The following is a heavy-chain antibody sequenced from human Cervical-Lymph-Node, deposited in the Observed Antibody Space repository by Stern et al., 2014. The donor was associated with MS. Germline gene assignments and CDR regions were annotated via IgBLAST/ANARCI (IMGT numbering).Heavy chain of an antibody. Sequence: QVQLVESGGGVKKPASSVKVSCKASGGTFTSHAFYWVRQAPGQGLEWMAGPLPNFGAPSYAQKFQGRLTITADESTSTAFMELTSLTSEDTAVYYCARALTMIADQYYNGMDVWGQGTTVTVSS. CDR2: PLPNFGAP. J-gene: IGHJ6*02. CDR3: ARALTMIADQYYNGMDV. CDR1: GGTFTSHA. D-gene: IGHD3-22*01. V-gene: IGHV1-69*01.